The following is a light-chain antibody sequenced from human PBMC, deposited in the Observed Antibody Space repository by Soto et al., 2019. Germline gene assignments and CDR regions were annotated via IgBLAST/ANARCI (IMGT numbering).Light chain of an antibody. CDR3: SSYKSSRTLGV. Sequence: QSVLTQPASASGSPGQTITISCTGTSSDVGGYNYVSWYQQHPGKAPKLMIYDVSNRPSGVSNRFSGSKSGNTASLTICGLQAEDEADYYCSSYKSSRTLGVFGGGTKLTVL. V-gene: IGLV2-14*01. J-gene: IGLJ2*01. CDR1: SSDVGGYNY. CDR2: DVS.